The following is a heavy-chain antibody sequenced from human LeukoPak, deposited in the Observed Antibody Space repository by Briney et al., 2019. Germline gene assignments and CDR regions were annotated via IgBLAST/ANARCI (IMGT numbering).Heavy chain of an antibody. J-gene: IGHJ4*02. Sequence: SETLSLTCTVSGGSMSSRSYYWGWIRQPPGQGLEWIGSIYYSGSTYYNPSLKGRVTILVDTSKNQFSLKLSSVTAADTAVYYCARHDMTSSGNFDYWGQGTLVTVSS. CDR1: GGSMSSRSYY. V-gene: IGHV4-39*01. CDR2: IYYSGST. D-gene: IGHD6-19*01. CDR3: ARHDMTSSGNFDY.